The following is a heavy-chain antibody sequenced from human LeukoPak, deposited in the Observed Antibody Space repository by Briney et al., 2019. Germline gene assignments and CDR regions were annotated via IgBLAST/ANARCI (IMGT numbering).Heavy chain of an antibody. CDR3: AHSSYSMIVVDDVRYFDY. J-gene: IGHJ4*02. CDR1: GFSLSTSGVG. D-gene: IGHD3-22*01. Sequence: SGPTLVKPTQTLTLTCTFSGFSLSTSGVGVGWIRQPPGKALEWLALIYWNDDKRYSPSLKSRLTITKDTSKNQVVLTMTNMDPVDTATYYCAHSSYSMIVVDDVRYFDYWGQGTLSPSPQ. CDR2: IYWNDDK. V-gene: IGHV2-5*01.